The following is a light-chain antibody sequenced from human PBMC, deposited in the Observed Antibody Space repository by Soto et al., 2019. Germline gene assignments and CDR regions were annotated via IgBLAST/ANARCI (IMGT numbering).Light chain of an antibody. Sequence: ILMTQSPATLSVSPGERATLSCRASQSVSSNLAWYQQKPGQAPRLLIYGASTRVTGVPARFSGSGSGADFPVTISRRQSEDFAVYYRQRYTNWPPWTFGQGTKVEIK. J-gene: IGKJ1*01. CDR1: QSVSSN. V-gene: IGKV3-15*01. CDR3: QRYTNWPPWT. CDR2: GAS.